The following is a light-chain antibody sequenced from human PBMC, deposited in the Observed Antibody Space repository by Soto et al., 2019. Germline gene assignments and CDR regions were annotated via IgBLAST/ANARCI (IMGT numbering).Light chain of an antibody. V-gene: IGLV2-14*01. J-gene: IGLJ1*01. CDR3: SSYTTIGTVV. CDR2: EVS. CDR1: SSDVGGYSY. Sequence: QSVLTQPASVSGSPEQSITISCTGTSSDVGGYSYVSWYQHHPGKAPKLMIYEVSNRPSGVAGHFSGSKSGNTASLTISGLQAKDEADYYCSSYTTIGTVVFGTGTKVTVL.